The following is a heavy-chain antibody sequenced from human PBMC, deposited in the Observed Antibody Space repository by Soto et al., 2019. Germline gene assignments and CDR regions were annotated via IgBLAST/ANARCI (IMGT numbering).Heavy chain of an antibody. CDR1: GGSISSSSYY. Sequence: PSETLSLTCTVSGGSISSSSYYWGWIRQPPGKGLEWIGSIYYSGSTYYNPSLKSRVTISVDTSKNQFSLKLSSVTAADTAVYYCTVRASYGSRWYFHAFWGKGTLVTVAS. D-gene: IGHD6-13*01. V-gene: IGHV4-39*01. J-gene: IGHJ4*02. CDR3: TVRASYGSRWYFHAF. CDR2: IYYSGST.